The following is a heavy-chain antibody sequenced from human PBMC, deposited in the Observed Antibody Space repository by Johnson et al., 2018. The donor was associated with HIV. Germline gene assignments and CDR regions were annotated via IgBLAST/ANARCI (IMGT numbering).Heavy chain of an antibody. CDR1: GFTFSNYA. J-gene: IGHJ3*01. Sequence: EVQVVESGGGLVQPGGSLRISCATSGFTFSNYAMSWVRQAPGKGLEWVSGISGSGGSTYYADSEKGRFTISRDNSKNTLYLQMNSLRAEDTAVYYCAKVRRYDPDGAFDVWGQGTMVTVSS. CDR2: ISGSGGST. D-gene: IGHD3-3*01. V-gene: IGHV3-23*04. CDR3: AKVRRYDPDGAFDV.